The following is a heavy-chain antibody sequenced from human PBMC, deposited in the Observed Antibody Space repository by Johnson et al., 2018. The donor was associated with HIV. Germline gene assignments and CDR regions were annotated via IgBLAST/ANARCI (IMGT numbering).Heavy chain of an antibody. CDR2: IGTAGDT. D-gene: IGHD6-13*01. V-gene: IGHV3-13*01. J-gene: IGHJ3*02. CDR1: GFTFSNYD. Sequence: VQLVESGGGVVQPGRSLRLSCAASGFTFSNYDMHWVRQATGKGLEWVSAIGTAGDTYYPGSVKGRFTISRENAKNSLYLQMNSLRAEDTAVYYCARDWEQQQPGAFDIWGQGTMVTVSS. CDR3: ARDWEQQQPGAFDI.